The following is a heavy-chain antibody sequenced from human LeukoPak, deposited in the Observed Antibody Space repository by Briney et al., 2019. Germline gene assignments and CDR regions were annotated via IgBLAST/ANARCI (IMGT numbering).Heavy chain of an antibody. CDR1: GGSFSGYY. CDR2: INHSGST. D-gene: IGHD3-10*01. J-gene: IGHJ6*02. V-gene: IGHV4-34*01. CDR3: ARVGGSGSYFSFPRQYYYYHGMDV. Sequence: PSETLSPTCAVYGGSFSGYYWSWIRQPPGKGLEWIGEINHSGSTNYNPSLKSRVTISVDTSKNQFSLKLSSVTAADTAVYYCARVGGSGSYFSFPRQYYYYHGMDVWGQGTTVTVSS.